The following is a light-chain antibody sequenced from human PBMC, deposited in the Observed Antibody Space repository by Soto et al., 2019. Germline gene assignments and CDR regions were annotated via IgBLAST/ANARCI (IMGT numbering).Light chain of an antibody. CDR1: QSISSY. CDR2: AAS. CDR3: QQSYSTPWT. V-gene: IGKV1-39*01. J-gene: IGKJ1*01. Sequence: DIKMTQSPSSLSACVGDRVTITCRASQSISSYLNWYQQKPGKAPKLLIYAASSLQSGVPSRFSGSGSGTDFTLTISSLQPEDFATYYCQQSYSTPWTFGQGTKVEIK.